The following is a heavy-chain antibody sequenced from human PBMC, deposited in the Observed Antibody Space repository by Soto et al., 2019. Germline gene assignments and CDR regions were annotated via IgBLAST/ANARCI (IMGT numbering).Heavy chain of an antibody. V-gene: IGHV3-48*02. J-gene: IGHJ5*02. Sequence: GGSLRLSCAASGFTFSGYNMNWVRQAPGKGLEWVSYISSTNSTKYYADSVKGRFTISRDNPKNSLYLQMNSLRDEDTAVYYCARDLGYCVSPSGYLFVPWGQGTLVTVSS. CDR2: ISSTNSTK. D-gene: IGHD2-2*03. CDR1: GFTFSGYN. CDR3: ARDLGYCVSPSGYLFVP.